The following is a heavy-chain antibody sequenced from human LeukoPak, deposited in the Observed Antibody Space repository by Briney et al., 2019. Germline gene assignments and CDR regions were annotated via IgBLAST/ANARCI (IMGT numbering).Heavy chain of an antibody. CDR1: GDSFDNPYG. CDR2: IYSSQYT. D-gene: IGHD5-24*01. J-gene: IGHJ5*02. CDR3: ARGSDDYKFGNH. V-gene: IGHV4-39*01. Sequence: PSETLSLSCTVCGDSFDNPYGWTWVRQPPGKRPEWIGTIYSSQYTYYHRSLRSRATISADTSSNLFSLKLISVTAADTAVYYCARGSDDYKFGNHWGHGTLVTVSS.